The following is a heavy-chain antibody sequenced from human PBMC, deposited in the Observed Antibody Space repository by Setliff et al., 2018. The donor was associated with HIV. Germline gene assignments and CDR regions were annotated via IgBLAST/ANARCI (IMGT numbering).Heavy chain of an antibody. Sequence: GGSLRLSCTTSGFSFGDYAMSWVRQAPGKGLEWVGFIRSKAYGVTTEYAASVKGRFIISRDDSKSIAYLQMNSLKTEDTAVYYCTSPNYYDSSGYYFDYWGQGTLVTVSS. J-gene: IGHJ4*02. V-gene: IGHV3-49*04. D-gene: IGHD3-22*01. CDR1: GFSFGDYA. CDR3: TSPNYYDSSGYYFDY. CDR2: IRSKAYGVTT.